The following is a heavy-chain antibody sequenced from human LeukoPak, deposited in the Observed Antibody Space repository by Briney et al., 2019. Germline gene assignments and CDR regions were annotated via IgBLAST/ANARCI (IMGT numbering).Heavy chain of an antibody. V-gene: IGHV4-31*03. CDR1: GGSISSGGYY. CDR3: ARRGARPPTRPLEV. CDR2: IYYSGST. D-gene: IGHD6-25*01. Sequence: PSDTLSLTCTVSGGSISSGGYYWSWIRQHPGKGLEWIGYIYYSGSTYYNPSLKSRVTISVDTSKNQFSLKLSSVTAADTAVDYWARRGARPPTRPLEVWGQETTVTVSS. J-gene: IGHJ6*02.